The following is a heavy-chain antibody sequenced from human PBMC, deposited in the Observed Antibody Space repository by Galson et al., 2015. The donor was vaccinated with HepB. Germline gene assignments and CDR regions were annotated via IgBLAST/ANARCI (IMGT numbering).Heavy chain of an antibody. CDR3: AKGCRTGTTCYIIES. CDR2: ISSDGDSK. CDR1: GFSFSDHG. J-gene: IGHJ4*02. D-gene: IGHD1-14*01. V-gene: IGHV3-30*18. Sequence: SLRLSCAASGFSFSDHGMHWVRHVAGKGLEWLTVISSDGDSKRYERSLMGRFTISRDNPKNTLFLEMSSLGPEDTAVYYCAKGCRTGTTCYIIESWGQGTPVTVSS.